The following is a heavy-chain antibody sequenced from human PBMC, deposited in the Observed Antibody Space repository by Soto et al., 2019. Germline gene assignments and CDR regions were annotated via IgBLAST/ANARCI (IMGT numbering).Heavy chain of an antibody. CDR3: ARHFPGPRVEYQLPRPYYYYYGMDV. J-gene: IGHJ6*02. Sequence: SSETLSLTCPVSGGSISSYYWSWIRQPPGKGLEWIGYIYYSGSTNYNPSLKSRVTISVDTSKNQFSLKLSSVTAADTAVYYCARHFPGPRVEYQLPRPYYYYYGMDVWGQGTTVTVSS. CDR1: GGSISSYY. D-gene: IGHD2-2*01. V-gene: IGHV4-59*08. CDR2: IYYSGST.